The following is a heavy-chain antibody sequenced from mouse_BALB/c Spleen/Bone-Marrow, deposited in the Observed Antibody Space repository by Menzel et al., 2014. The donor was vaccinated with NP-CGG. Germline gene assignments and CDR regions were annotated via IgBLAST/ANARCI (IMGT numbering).Heavy chain of an antibody. Sequence: DVMLVESGGGLVQPGGSLRLSCATSGFTFTDYYMSWVRQPPGKALEWLGFIRNKPNGYTTEYSASVKGRFTISRDNSQSILYIQMNTLRAENRATYYTARDEGVLRCAYSGQGTLVTVSA. CDR2: IRNKPNGYTT. V-gene: IGHV7-3*02. CDR1: GFTFTDYY. D-gene: IGHD1-1*01. CDR3: ARDEGVLRCAY. J-gene: IGHJ3*01.